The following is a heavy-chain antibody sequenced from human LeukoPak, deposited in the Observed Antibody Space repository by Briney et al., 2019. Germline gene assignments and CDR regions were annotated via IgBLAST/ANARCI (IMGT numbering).Heavy chain of an antibody. J-gene: IGHJ6*02. V-gene: IGHV3-23*01. CDR1: EFTFSSFA. D-gene: IGHD3-10*01. CDR3: AKGGSGFGFYYGMDV. Sequence: GGSLRLSCAASEFTFSSFAMNWVHQAPGKGLEWVSGTSDSGTTTYYADSVKGRFTMSRDNSKKTLFLQMDSLRAEDTAVYYCAKGGSGFGFYYGMDVWGQGTTVTVFS. CDR2: TSDSGTTT.